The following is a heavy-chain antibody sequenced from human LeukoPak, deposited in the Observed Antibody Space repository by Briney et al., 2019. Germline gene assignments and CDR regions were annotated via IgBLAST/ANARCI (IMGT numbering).Heavy chain of an antibody. CDR2: IYTSGST. Sequence: SQTLSLTCTVSGGSISSGSYYWSWIRQPAGKGLEWIGRIYTSGSTNYNPSLKSRVTISVDTSKNQFSLKLSSVTAADTAVYYCARDTIYYDYVWGGYRPHAFDIWGQGTMVTVSS. CDR3: ARDTIYYDYVWGGYRPHAFDI. D-gene: IGHD3-16*02. V-gene: IGHV4-61*02. J-gene: IGHJ3*02. CDR1: GGSISSGSYY.